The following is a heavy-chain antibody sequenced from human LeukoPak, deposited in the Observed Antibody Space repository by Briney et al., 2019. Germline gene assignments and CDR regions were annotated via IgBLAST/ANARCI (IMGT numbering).Heavy chain of an antibody. CDR1: GSSISSYY. D-gene: IGHD6-13*01. CDR2: IYYSGST. Sequence: PSETLSLTCTVSGSSISSYYWSWIRQPAGKGLEWIGYIYYSGSTNYNPSLKSRVTISVDTSKNQFSLKLSSVTAADTAVYYCARDQWVAAAGDAFDIWGQGTMVTVSS. V-gene: IGHV4-59*01. CDR3: ARDQWVAAAGDAFDI. J-gene: IGHJ3*02.